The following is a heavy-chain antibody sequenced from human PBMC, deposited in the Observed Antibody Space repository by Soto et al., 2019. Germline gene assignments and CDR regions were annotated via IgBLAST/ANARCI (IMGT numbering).Heavy chain of an antibody. Sequence: GGSLRLSCAASGFTFSTYWMSWVRQAPEKGLEWVANIKQDGSQKYNVDSVKGRFTISRDNAENSLYLQMNSLRAEDTAVYYCARASGGIFAYMDVWGKGTTVTVSS. CDR1: GFTFSTYW. J-gene: IGHJ6*03. CDR3: ARASGGIFAYMDV. D-gene: IGHD3-3*01. CDR2: IKQDGSQK. V-gene: IGHV3-7*04.